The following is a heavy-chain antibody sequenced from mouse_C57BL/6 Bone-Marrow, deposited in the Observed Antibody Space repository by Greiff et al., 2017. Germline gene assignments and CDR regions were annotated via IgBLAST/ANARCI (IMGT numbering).Heavy chain of an antibody. CDR1: GYTFTSYS. CDR3: ASHGIGSWFAY. V-gene: IGHV1-4*01. Sequence: QVQLQQSGAELVRPGASVKMSCKASGYTFTSYSMHWVKQRPGKGLDWIGYINPCSGYTKYNQKFKDKATLTVEKSSSTAYMQLSSLTSEDSAVYYCASHGIGSWFAYWGQGTLVTVSA. J-gene: IGHJ3*01. CDR2: INPCSGYT. D-gene: IGHD2-14*01.